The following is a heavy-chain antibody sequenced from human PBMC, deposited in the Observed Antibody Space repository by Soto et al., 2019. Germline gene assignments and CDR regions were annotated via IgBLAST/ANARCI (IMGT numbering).Heavy chain of an antibody. D-gene: IGHD2-2*01. Sequence: GGSLRLSCAASGFTVSSNYMSWVRQAPGKGLEWVSVIYSGGSTYYADSVKGRFTISRHNSKNTLYLQMNSLRAEDTAVYYCAKIYCSSTSCYGASYYYGMDVWGQGTTVTVSS. CDR2: IYSGGST. V-gene: IGHV3-53*01. J-gene: IGHJ6*02. CDR3: AKIYCSSTSCYGASYYYGMDV. CDR1: GFTVSSNY.